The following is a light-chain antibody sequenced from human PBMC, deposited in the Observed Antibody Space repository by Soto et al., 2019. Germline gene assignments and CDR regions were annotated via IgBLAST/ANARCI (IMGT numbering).Light chain of an antibody. CDR2: WAS. CDR3: HQFYGSPYT. V-gene: IGKV4-1*01. CDR1: QSVLHSSNNKNR. J-gene: IGKJ2*01. Sequence: DIVLTQSPDSLAVSLGERATINCKSSQSVLHSSNNKNRLAWYQQKPGQPPKLLIYWASTRESGVPDRFSGSGSGTDFTLTISSLQAEDVAVYYCHQFYGSPYTFGQGTKLEIK.